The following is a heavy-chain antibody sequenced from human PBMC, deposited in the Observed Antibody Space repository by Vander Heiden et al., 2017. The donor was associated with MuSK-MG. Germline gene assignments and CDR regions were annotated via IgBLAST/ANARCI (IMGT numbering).Heavy chain of an antibody. CDR3: SHSQDDTRFRWDFGK. D-gene: IGHD3-22*01. J-gene: IGHJ4*02. V-gene: IGHV2-5*01. CDR2: LFWNDDK. CDR1: GFSLSTSAVG. Sequence: QISLKESGPTLVKPTQTLTLTCTFSGFSLSTSAVGVGWNRQPPGKALAWLSLLFWNDDKKYTPSRKNRLTINNDTSKEQVVLTMTNMEHLEKAIYYCSHSQDDTRFRWDFGKWAQGTLFPVS.